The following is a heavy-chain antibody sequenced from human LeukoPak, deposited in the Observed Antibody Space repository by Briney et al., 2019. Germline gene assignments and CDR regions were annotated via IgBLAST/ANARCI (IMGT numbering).Heavy chain of an antibody. CDR3: AKTRSSSSHYFYFMDV. D-gene: IGHD6-6*01. J-gene: IGHJ6*03. Sequence: GGSLRLSCAASGFTFSRSAMTWVRQAPGKGLEWVASLSGTRDSRGAIYADSVKGRFAISRDDSKSTLFLRMNRLTAEDTAIYYCAKTRSSSSHYFYFMDVWAKGVTVTVSS. V-gene: IGHV3-23*01. CDR1: GFTFSRSA. CDR2: LSGTRDSRGA.